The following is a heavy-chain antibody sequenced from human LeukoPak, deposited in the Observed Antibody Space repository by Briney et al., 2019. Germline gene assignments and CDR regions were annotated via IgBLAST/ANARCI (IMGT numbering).Heavy chain of an antibody. CDR3: ARGPFSGSYLDY. V-gene: IGHV1-69*05. CDR2: IIPIFGTA. Sequence: SVKVSCKASGGTFSSYAISWVRQAPGQGLEWMGGIIPIFGTANYAQKFQGRVTITTDESTSTAYMELSSLRSEDTAVYYCARGPFSGSYLDYWGQGTLVTVSS. J-gene: IGHJ4*02. CDR1: GGTFSSYA. D-gene: IGHD1-26*01.